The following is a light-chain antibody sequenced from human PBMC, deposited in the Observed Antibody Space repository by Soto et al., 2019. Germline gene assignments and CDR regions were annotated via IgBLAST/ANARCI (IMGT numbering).Light chain of an antibody. CDR3: QKYNSYPWK. Sequence: EIQMAQSPSSLTASVGDIVTITCRASQSISSWLAWYQQKPGKAPKLLIYDASSLESGVPSRFSGSGSGTEFTLTISSLQPDDFATYYCQKYNSYPWKFGQGTKVDIK. CDR2: DAS. J-gene: IGKJ1*01. CDR1: QSISSW. V-gene: IGKV1-5*01.